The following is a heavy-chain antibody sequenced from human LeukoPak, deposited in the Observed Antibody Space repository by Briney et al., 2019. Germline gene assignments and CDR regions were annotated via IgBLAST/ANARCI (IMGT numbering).Heavy chain of an antibody. CDR2: ISAYNGNT. J-gene: IGHJ4*02. V-gene: IGHV1-18*01. Sequence: GASVKVSCKASGYTFTSYGISWVRQAPGQGLEWMGWISAYNGNTNYAQKLQGRVTMTTDTSTSTAYVELRSLRSDDTAVYYCASSYDSSGYYHYGLDYWGQGTLVTVSS. CDR1: GYTFTSYG. D-gene: IGHD3-22*01. CDR3: ASSYDSSGYYHYGLDY.